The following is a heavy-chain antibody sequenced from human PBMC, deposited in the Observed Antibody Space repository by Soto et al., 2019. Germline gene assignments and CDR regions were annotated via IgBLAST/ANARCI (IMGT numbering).Heavy chain of an antibody. J-gene: IGHJ5*02. CDR1: GLSISSYS. CDR3: AKVRDCSGGTCYSWWFDP. V-gene: IGHV4-59*07. Sequence: SVTLSLTCTVYGLSISSYSWSCNLQPPGKGLEWIGHISYSGRTSYNSSLKSRVTISVDTSKSQLSLKLSSVTAADTAVYYCAKVRDCSGGTCYSWWFDPWGQGTLVT. D-gene: IGHD2-15*01. CDR2: ISYSGRT.